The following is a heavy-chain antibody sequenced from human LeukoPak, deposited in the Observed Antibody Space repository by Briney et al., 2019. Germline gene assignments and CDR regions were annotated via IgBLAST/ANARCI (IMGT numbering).Heavy chain of an antibody. CDR1: GFTFSSFE. Sequence: GGSLRLSCAASGFTFSSFEMNWVRQAPGKGLEWVSYITSSGSTTYYADSVKGRFTISRDNAKNSLYLQMNSLRAEDTAVYYCARNLYDSSAGGFDYWGQGTLVTVSS. CDR3: ARNLYDSSAGGFDY. CDR2: ITSSGSTT. D-gene: IGHD3-22*01. V-gene: IGHV3-48*03. J-gene: IGHJ4*02.